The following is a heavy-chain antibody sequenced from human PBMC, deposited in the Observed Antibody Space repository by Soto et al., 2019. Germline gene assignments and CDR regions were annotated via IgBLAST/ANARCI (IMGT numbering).Heavy chain of an antibody. V-gene: IGHV1-2*02. CDR3: ARAGFYGDYDY. D-gene: IGHD4-17*01. Sequence: ASVKVSCKASGYTFTDSYIQWVRQAPGQGLEYMGWISPKSGGEAHAQKLQGRVAMTTDTSTSTAYMELRSLRSDDTAVYYCARAGFYGDYDYWGQGTLVTVSS. J-gene: IGHJ4*02. CDR1: GYTFTDSY. CDR2: ISPKSGGE.